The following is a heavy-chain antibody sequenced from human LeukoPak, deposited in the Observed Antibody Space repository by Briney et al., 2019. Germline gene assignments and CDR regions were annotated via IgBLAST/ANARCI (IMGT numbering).Heavy chain of an antibody. Sequence: SETLSLTCTVSGGSISGYYWSWLRQPAGRGLEWLGLIYSSGTTNYNPSLKSRVTMSVDTSKNQFSLKLSSVTAADTAVYFCARDLITPPYNWFDPWGQGTLVTVSS. J-gene: IGHJ5*02. D-gene: IGHD5-24*01. V-gene: IGHV4-4*07. CDR3: ARDLITPPYNWFDP. CDR2: IYSSGTT. CDR1: GGSISGYY.